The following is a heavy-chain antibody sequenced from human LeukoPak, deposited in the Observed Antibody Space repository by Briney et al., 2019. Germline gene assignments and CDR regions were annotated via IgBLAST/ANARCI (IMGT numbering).Heavy chain of an antibody. J-gene: IGHJ5*02. CDR2: IYYSGST. Sequence: SETLSLTCTVSGGSISSSGYYWGWIRQPPGKGLEWIGSIYYSGSTYYNPSLKSRVTISVDTSKNQFSLKLSSVTAADTAVYYCARQGRSDSSGWYSATSNWFDPWGQETLVTVSS. V-gene: IGHV4-39*01. CDR3: ARQGRSDSSGWYSATSNWFDP. D-gene: IGHD6-19*01. CDR1: GGSISSSGYY.